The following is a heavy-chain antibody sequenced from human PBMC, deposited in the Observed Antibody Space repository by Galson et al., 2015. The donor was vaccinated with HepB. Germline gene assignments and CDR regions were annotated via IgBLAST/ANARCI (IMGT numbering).Heavy chain of an antibody. J-gene: IGHJ4*02. CDR2: INPNSGGT. CDR3: ARDSSSGYDFWSGYYNSPVAVDY. V-gene: IGHV1-2*06. Sequence: SVKVSCKASGYTFTGYYMHWVRQAPGQGLEWMGRINPNSGGTNYPQKFQGRVTMTRDTSISTAYMELSRLRSDDTAVYYCARDSSSGYDFWSGYYNSPVAVDYWGQGTLVTVSS. D-gene: IGHD3-3*01. CDR1: GYTFTGYY.